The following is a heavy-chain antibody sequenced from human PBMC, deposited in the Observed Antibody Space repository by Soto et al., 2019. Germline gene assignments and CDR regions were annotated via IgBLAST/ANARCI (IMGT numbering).Heavy chain of an antibody. CDR2: IYPGDSDS. CDR3: ATQAYSSSRSPFDY. D-gene: IGHD6-13*01. Sequence: PGESRKISCKVSGYSFTSYWIGWVRQMPGKGLEWMGGIYPGDSDSRYSPSFQGQVTISVDKSITTAYLQWSSLKASDTAIYYCATQAYSSSRSPFDYWGRGTLVTVSS. CDR1: GYSFTSYW. V-gene: IGHV5-51*01. J-gene: IGHJ4*02.